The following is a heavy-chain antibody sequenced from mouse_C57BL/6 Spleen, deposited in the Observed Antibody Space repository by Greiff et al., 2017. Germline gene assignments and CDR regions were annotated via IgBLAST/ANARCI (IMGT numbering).Heavy chain of an antibody. CDR3: ARGADYYGSSPWYFDV. J-gene: IGHJ1*03. CDR1: GYTFPSYW. D-gene: IGHD1-1*01. Sequence: QVQLQQPGAELVRPGSSVKLSCKASGYTFPSYWLDWVKQRPGQGLEWIGNIYPSDSETHYNQKFKDKATLTVDKSSSTAYMPLSSRTSEDSAVYYCARGADYYGSSPWYFDVWGTGTTVTVSS. V-gene: IGHV1-61*01. CDR2: IYPSDSET.